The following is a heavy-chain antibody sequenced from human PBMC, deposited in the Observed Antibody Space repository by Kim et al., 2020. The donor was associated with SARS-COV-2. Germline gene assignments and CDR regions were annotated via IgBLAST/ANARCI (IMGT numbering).Heavy chain of an antibody. D-gene: IGHD3-3*01. CDR1: GGSISSSNW. CDR2: IYHSGST. V-gene: IGHV4-4*02. Sequence: SETLSLTCAVSGGSISSSNWWSWVRQPPGKGLEWIGEIYHSGSTNYNPSLKSRVTISVDKSKNQFSLKLSSVTAADTAVYYCARVGYDLSGSLLHFDIWGQGTMVTVSS. J-gene: IGHJ3*02. CDR3: ARVGYDLSGSLLHFDI.